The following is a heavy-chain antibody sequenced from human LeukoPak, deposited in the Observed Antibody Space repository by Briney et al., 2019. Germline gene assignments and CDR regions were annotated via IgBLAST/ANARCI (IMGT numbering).Heavy chain of an antibody. Sequence: SVKVSCKASGGTFSSYAISWVRQAPGQGLEWMGGIIPIFGTANYAQKFQGRVTITADESTSTAYMELSSLRSEDTAVYYCARANSSSWFGGIRNYYYYGMDVWGQGTTVTVSS. CDR1: GGTFSSYA. CDR3: ARANSSSWFGGIRNYYYYGMDV. D-gene: IGHD6-13*01. CDR2: IIPIFGTA. V-gene: IGHV1-69*01. J-gene: IGHJ6*02.